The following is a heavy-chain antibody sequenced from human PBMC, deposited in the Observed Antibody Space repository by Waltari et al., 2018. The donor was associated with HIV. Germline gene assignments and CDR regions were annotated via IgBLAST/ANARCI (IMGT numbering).Heavy chain of an antibody. Sequence: EVQLVASGGGLVQPGGSLRLSCAASGFALSSYWMHWVRQSPGKGLVWVSRINSDGSITSHADSVKGRFTISRDNARNTLYLQMNSLGAEDTAMYYCAKGGTSGYTFGFGRWGQGTLVTVSS. V-gene: IGHV3-74*01. CDR2: INSDGSIT. CDR3: AKGGTSGYTFGFGR. CDR1: GFALSSYW. D-gene: IGHD5-18*01. J-gene: IGHJ1*01.